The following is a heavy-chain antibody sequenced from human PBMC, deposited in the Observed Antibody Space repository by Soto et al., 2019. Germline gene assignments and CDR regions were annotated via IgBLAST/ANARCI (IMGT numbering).Heavy chain of an antibody. J-gene: IGHJ2*01. CDR2: IYDSGSS. D-gene: IGHD4-17*01. Sequence: PSETLSLTCPFSGGSISGGVGGLYYWSWIRQPPGKGLEWIGYIYDSGSSYYNPSLKSRVTISVDTSKNQFSLRLSSVTAADTAVYYCAREVIPLTTDWYFDLWGRGTLVTVSS. CDR1: GGSISGGVGGLYY. V-gene: IGHV4-30-4*01. CDR3: AREVIPLTTDWYFDL.